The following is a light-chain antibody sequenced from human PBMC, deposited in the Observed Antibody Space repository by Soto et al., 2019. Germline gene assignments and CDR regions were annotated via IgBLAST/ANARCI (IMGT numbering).Light chain of an antibody. J-gene: IGKJ1*01. CDR2: DAS. V-gene: IGKV1-5*01. CDR3: LQYSSHSWT. CDR1: RSISDW. Sequence: DIQMTQSPSSLSPSVGDRVTITCRASRSISDWLAWYQQKPGKAPELLIFDASNLKSGVSSRFSGSGSGTEFTLTISRLQPDDVATYYCLQYSSHSWTLGQGTKVDMK.